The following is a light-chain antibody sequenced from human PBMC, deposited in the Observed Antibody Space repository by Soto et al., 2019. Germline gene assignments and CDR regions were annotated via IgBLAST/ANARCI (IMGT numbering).Light chain of an antibody. Sequence: QSVLTQPPSVSGAPGQRVTISCTGSSSNIGAGYDVHWYQQPPGTVPKLLIYGNTNRPSGVPDRFSGSKSATSASLAITGLQAEDEADYYCQSYDSSLSGYVFGSGTKVTVL. CDR1: SSNIGAGYD. CDR3: QSYDSSLSGYV. CDR2: GNT. V-gene: IGLV1-40*01. J-gene: IGLJ1*01.